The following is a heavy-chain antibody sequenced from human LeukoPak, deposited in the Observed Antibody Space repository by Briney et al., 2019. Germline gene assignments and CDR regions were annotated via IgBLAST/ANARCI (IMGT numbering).Heavy chain of an antibody. J-gene: IGHJ4*02. Sequence: GGSLRLSCTASGFTFGDYAMSWFRQAPGKGLEWVGFIRSRAYGGTTAYAASVKGRFTISRDDSKSIAYLQMNSLKTEDTAVYYCTRDRPDYDFWSGYFDYWGQGTLVTVSS. V-gene: IGHV3-49*03. CDR1: GFTFGDYA. CDR3: TRDRPDYDFWSGYFDY. CDR2: IRSRAYGGTT. D-gene: IGHD3-3*01.